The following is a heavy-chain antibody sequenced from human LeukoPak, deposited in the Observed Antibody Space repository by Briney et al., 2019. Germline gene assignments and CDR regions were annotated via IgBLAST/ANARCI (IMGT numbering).Heavy chain of an antibody. V-gene: IGHV3-30-3*01. CDR3: ARDLGSEFDY. J-gene: IGHJ4*02. CDR2: ISYDGSNK. D-gene: IGHD5-12*01. Sequence: GGSLRLSCAVSGFTFSSYAMHWVRQAPGKGLEWVAVISYDGSNKYYADSVKGRFTISRDNSKNTLYLQMNSLRAEDTAVYYCARDLGSEFDYWGQGTLVTVSS. CDR1: GFTFSSYA.